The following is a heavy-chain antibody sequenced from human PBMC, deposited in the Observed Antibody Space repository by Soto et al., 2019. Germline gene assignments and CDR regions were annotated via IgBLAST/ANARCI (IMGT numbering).Heavy chain of an antibody. CDR2: ISAYNGNT. D-gene: IGHD6-13*01. CDR1: GYTFTSYG. Sequence: ASVKVSCKASGYTFTSYGISWVRQAPGQGLEWMGWISAYNGNTNYAQKLQGRVTMTPDTSTSTAYMELRSLRSDDTAVYYCARALTFSSSRTPYYYYGMDVWGQGTTVTVSS. CDR3: ARALTFSSSRTPYYYYGMDV. J-gene: IGHJ6*02. V-gene: IGHV1-18*01.